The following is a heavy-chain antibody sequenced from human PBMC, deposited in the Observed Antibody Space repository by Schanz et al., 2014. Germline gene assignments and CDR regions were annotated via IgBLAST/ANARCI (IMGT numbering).Heavy chain of an antibody. CDR1: GFTFRSYG. Sequence: QVVLMESGGGVVRPGRSVRLSCVASGFTFRSYGMHWVRQAPGKGLEWVAHISFDGGKTYYADSVKGRFTISRDNSKNTLHLQMNSLRVEDTAVYYCAKDDTQVNGMDVWGQGTTVTVSS. CDR3: AKDDTQVNGMDV. V-gene: IGHV3-30*04. J-gene: IGHJ6*02. CDR2: ISFDGGKT.